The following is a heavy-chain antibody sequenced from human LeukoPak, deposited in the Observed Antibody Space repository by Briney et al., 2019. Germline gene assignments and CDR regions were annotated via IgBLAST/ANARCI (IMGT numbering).Heavy chain of an antibody. J-gene: IGHJ3*02. D-gene: IGHD2-15*01. V-gene: IGHV1-18*01. CDR1: GYTFTSYG. CDR3: ARDLEVVAAVLCAFDI. CDR2: ISAYNGNT. Sequence: ASVKVSCKASGYTFTSYGISWVRQAPGRGLEWMGWISAYNGNTNYAQKLQGRVTMTTDTSTSTAYMELRSLRSDDTAVYYCARDLEVVAAVLCAFDIWGQGTMVTVSS.